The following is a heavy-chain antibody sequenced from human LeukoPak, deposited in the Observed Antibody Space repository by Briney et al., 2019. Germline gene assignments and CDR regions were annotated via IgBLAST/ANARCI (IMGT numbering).Heavy chain of an antibody. CDR3: ARDVRDSSGYYLRIFGY. V-gene: IGHV4-4*07. CDR1: GGSFSTYY. Sequence: PSETLSLTCTVSGGSFSTYYWSWIRQPAGKGLEWIGRIYTSGSTNYNPSLKSRVTISVDTSKNQFSLKLSSVTAADTAVYYCARDVRDSSGYYLRIFGYWGQGNLVTVSS. CDR2: IYTSGST. D-gene: IGHD3-22*01. J-gene: IGHJ4*02.